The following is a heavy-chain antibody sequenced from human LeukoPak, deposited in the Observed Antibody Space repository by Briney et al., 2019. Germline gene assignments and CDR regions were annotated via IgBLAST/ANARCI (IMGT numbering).Heavy chain of an antibody. D-gene: IGHD3-22*01. CDR2: ISGSGGST. J-gene: IGHJ3*02. Sequence: GGSLRLSCAASGFTFTSYAMSWVRQAPGKGLEWVSAISGSGGSTYYADSVKGRFTISRDNSENTLCLQMNSLRAEDTAVYYCAKDLKRITMIVVVTGDAFDIWGQGTMVTVSS. CDR1: GFTFTSYA. V-gene: IGHV3-23*01. CDR3: AKDLKRITMIVVVTGDAFDI.